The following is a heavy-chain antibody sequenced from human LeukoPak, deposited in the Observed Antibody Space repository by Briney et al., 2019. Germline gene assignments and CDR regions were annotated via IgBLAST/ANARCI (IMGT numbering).Heavy chain of an antibody. V-gene: IGHV3-11*03. D-gene: IGHD2-15*01. J-gene: IGHJ4*02. CDR1: GFTFSDYY. CDR3: ARHSVAATWNYFDY. Sequence: GWSLRLSCAASGFTFSDYYMSWIRQAPGKGLEWVSYISSSSSYTNYADSVKGRFTISRDNAKNSLYLQMNSLRAEDTAVYYCARHSVAATWNYFDYWGQGTLVTVSS. CDR2: ISSSSSYT.